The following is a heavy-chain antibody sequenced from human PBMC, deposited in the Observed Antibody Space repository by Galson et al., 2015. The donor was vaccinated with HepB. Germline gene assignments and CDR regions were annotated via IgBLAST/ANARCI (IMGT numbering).Heavy chain of an antibody. CDR3: ARHVRRTAGDYSSSLYYYYMDV. CDR2: IYPGDSDT. J-gene: IGHJ6*03. CDR1: GYSFTSYW. V-gene: IGHV5-51*01. D-gene: IGHD6-6*01. Sequence: QSGAEVKKPGESLKISCKGSGYSFTSYWIGWVRQMPGKGLEWMGIIYPGDSDTRYSPSFQGQVTISADKSISTAYLQWSSLKASDTAMYYCARHVRRTAGDYSSSLYYYYMDVWGKGTTVTVSS.